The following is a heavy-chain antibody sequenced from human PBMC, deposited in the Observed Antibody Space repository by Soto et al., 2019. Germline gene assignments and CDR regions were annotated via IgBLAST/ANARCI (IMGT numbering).Heavy chain of an antibody. Sequence: QVHLVQSGAEVKKPGASVKVSCKASGYTFTSYGITWVRQAPGQGLEWMGWISAHNGNTDYAQKLQGRVIVTRDTSTSTAHMERRSLLSDDTAVYYCARGRYGDYWGQGALVTVSS. D-gene: IGHD1-1*01. CDR2: ISAHNGNT. V-gene: IGHV1-18*01. CDR1: GYTFTSYG. CDR3: ARGRYGDY. J-gene: IGHJ4*02.